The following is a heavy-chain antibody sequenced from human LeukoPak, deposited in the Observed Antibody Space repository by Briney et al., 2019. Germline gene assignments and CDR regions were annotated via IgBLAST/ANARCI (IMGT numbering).Heavy chain of an antibody. V-gene: IGHV3-23*01. CDR1: GFTFSSYA. J-gene: IGHJ6*02. CDR2: ISGSGGST. D-gene: IGHD2-2*01. CDR3: AKDRCSSTSCYRPNYYYYGMDV. Sequence: GRSLSLFCASSGFTFSSYAMICVRQARAKGLEGVSAISGSGGSTYYAAYLKGRFTISSDNSNNTLYLQMNRLRAEDTAVYYCAKDRCSSTSCYRPNYYYYGMDVWGQATTVTVCS.